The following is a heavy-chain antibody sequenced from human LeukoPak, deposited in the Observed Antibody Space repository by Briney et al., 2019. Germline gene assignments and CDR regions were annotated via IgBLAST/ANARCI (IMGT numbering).Heavy chain of an antibody. CDR1: GFNFSGHG. CDR3: ARGGGYCSSTSCYEDGWFDP. V-gene: IGHV3-33*01. CDR2: IWYDGSKR. Sequence: GGSLRLSCAASGFNFSGHGMHWVRQAPGKGLDWVAVIWYDGSKRYFADSVKGRFTISKDNTKNMLYLEMSSLRVEDTAVYYCARGGGYCSSTSCYEDGWFDPWGQGTLVTVSS. J-gene: IGHJ5*02. D-gene: IGHD2-2*01.